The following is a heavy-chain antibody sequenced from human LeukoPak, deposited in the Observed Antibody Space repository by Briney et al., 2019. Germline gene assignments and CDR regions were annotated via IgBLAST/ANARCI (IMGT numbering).Heavy chain of an antibody. CDR3: ARQGITIFGVVTEFDP. V-gene: IGHV5-51*01. CDR1: GYRFTSYW. Sequence: GGALKISCKGSGYRFTSYWIGGVRQMPGKGLEWMGIIYPGDSDTRYSPSFQGQVTISADKSISTAYLQWSSLKASDTAMYYCARQGITIFGVVTEFDPWGQGTLVTVSS. CDR2: IYPGDSDT. D-gene: IGHD3-3*01. J-gene: IGHJ5*02.